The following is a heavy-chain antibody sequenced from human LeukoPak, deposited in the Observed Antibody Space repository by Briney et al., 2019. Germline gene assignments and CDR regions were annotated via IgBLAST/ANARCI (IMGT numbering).Heavy chain of an antibody. CDR3: ARDPNGDYIGTFDM. J-gene: IGHJ3*02. Sequence: GGSLRLSCAASGFTFSSYAMSWVRQAPGKGLEWVSAISGSGGSTYYADSVKGRFTISRDNSKNTLYLQMNSLRVEDTAMYFCARDPNGDYIGTFDMRGRGTMVSVSS. D-gene: IGHD4-17*01. V-gene: IGHV3-23*01. CDR2: ISGSGGST. CDR1: GFTFSSYA.